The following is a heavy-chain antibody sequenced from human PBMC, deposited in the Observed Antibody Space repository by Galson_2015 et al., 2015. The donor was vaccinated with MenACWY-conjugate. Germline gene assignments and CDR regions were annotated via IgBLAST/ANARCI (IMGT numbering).Heavy chain of an antibody. CDR3: AVYCSSTRCYGASGGY. CDR2: INSDGSST. D-gene: IGHD2-2*01. J-gene: IGHJ4*02. V-gene: IGHV3-74*01. CDR1: GFTFSSHW. Sequence: SLRLSCAASGFTFSSHWMHWVRQAPGKGLVWVSLINSDGSSTSYAHSVKGRFTISRDNAKNTLYLQMNSLRAEDTAVYYCAVYCSSTRCYGASGGYWGQGTLVTVSS.